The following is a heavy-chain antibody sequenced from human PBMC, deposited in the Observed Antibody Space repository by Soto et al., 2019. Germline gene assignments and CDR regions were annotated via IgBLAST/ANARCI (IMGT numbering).Heavy chain of an antibody. Sequence: GSLGLSCAASGFTFSSYAMSWVRQAPGKGLEWVSGITGSGGSTYYADSVKGRFTISRDNSKNTLYLQMNSLRAEDTAVYYCAKDRGSSLPSHPFDYWGQGTLVTVSS. CDR1: GFTFSSYA. V-gene: IGHV3-23*01. J-gene: IGHJ4*02. CDR2: ITGSGGST. D-gene: IGHD6-13*01. CDR3: AKDRGSSLPSHPFDY.